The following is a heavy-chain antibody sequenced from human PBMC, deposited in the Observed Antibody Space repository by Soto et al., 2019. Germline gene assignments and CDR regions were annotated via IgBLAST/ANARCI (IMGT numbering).Heavy chain of an antibody. Sequence: QLQLQESGSGLVKPSQTLSLTCAVSGGSISSGGYSWSWIRQPPGKGLECIGYIYHSGSTYYNPSLKSRVTISVDRSKNQFSLKLSSVTAAATAVYYCASRPPYYYGSGSYGFDPWGQGTLVTVSS. D-gene: IGHD3-10*01. CDR1: GGSISSGGYS. CDR2: IYHSGST. V-gene: IGHV4-30-2*01. CDR3: ASRPPYYYGSGSYGFDP. J-gene: IGHJ5*02.